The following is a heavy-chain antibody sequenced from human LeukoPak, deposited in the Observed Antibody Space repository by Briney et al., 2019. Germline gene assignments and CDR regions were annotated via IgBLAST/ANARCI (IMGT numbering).Heavy chain of an antibody. CDR2: IYYSGST. Sequence: SETLSLTCTVSGGSISISSYYWGWIRQPPGKGLEWIGSIYYSGSTYYNPSLKSRVTISVDTSKNQFSLKLSSVTAADTAVYYCARLRYYYDSSGYYPFDYWGQGTLVTVSS. D-gene: IGHD3-22*01. V-gene: IGHV4-39*01. CDR1: GGSISISSYY. J-gene: IGHJ4*02. CDR3: ARLRYYYDSSGYYPFDY.